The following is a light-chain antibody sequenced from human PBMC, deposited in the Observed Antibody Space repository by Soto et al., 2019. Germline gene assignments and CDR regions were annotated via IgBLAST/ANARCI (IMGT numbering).Light chain of an antibody. Sequence: QSALTQPASVSGSPGQSITISCTGTSSDVGDYNYVYWYQPHPGKAPKLMIYEVSNRPSGVSNRFSGSKSGNTASLTISGLQAEDEGDYYCSSYASGSTWVFGGGTKRTVL. CDR1: SSDVGDYNY. V-gene: IGLV2-14*01. CDR2: EVS. CDR3: SSYASGSTWV. J-gene: IGLJ3*02.